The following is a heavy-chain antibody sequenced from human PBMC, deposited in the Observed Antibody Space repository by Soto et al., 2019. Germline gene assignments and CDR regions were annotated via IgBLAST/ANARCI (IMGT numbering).Heavy chain of an antibody. CDR1: GFTFTSSA. V-gene: IGHV1-58*01. J-gene: IGHJ4*02. CDR2: IVVGSGNT. D-gene: IGHD3-22*01. CDR3: AADRGYYDSSGYYY. Sequence: TSVKVSCKASGFTFTSSAVQWVRQARGQRLEWIGWIVVGSGNTNYAQKFQERVTITRDMSTSTAYMELSSLRSEDTAVYYCAADRGYYDSSGYYYWGQGTLVTVSS.